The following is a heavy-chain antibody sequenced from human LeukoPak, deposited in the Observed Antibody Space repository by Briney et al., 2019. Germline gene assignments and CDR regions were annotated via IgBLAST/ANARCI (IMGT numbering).Heavy chain of an antibody. D-gene: IGHD2-21*01. Sequence: ASVKVSCKVSGYTLTELSMHWVRQAPGKGLEWMGGFDPEDGETIYAQKFQGRVTMTEDTSTDTAYMELSSLRSEDTAVCYCATVGLGEWPIYYYYGMDVWGQGTTVTVSS. CDR2: FDPEDGET. V-gene: IGHV1-24*01. CDR1: GYTLTELS. CDR3: ATVGLGEWPIYYYYGMDV. J-gene: IGHJ6*02.